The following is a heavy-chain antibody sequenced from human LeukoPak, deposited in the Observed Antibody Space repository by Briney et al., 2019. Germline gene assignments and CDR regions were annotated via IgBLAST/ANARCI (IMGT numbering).Heavy chain of an antibody. CDR3: AKDLWFGVRGLFDY. Sequence: PGGSLRLSCAASGFTFSSYWMSWVRQAPGKGLEWVAVISYDGSNKYYADSVKGRFTISRDNSKNTLYLQMNSLRAEDTAVYYCAKDLWFGVRGLFDYWGQGTLVTVSS. V-gene: IGHV3-30*18. CDR2: ISYDGSNK. CDR1: GFTFSSYW. D-gene: IGHD3-10*01. J-gene: IGHJ4*02.